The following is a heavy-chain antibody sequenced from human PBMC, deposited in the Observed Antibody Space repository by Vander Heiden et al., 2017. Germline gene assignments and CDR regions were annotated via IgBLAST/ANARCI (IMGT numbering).Heavy chain of an antibody. D-gene: IGHD1-26*01. Sequence: EVQLVESGGGLVKPGGSLRLSCAASGFPFSNAWMTWVRQAPGKGLEWVGRIKRKTDGGTTDYAAPVKGRFTISRNDSKDTLYLQMNSLKTEDTAVYYCTTDTSGTKTFDYWGQGTLVTVSS. V-gene: IGHV3-15*01. J-gene: IGHJ4*02. CDR3: TTDTSGTKTFDY. CDR2: IKRKTDGGTT. CDR1: GFPFSNAW.